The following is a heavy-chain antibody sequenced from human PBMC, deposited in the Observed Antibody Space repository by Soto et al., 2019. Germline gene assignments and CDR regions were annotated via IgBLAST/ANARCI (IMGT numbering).Heavy chain of an antibody. Sequence: EVQLVESGGGLVHPGGSLRLSCEGSAFRFSDHSMNWVRQATGKGLQWISYISSNGASTYYADSVKGRFTVSKDTANNALFLKMNSLRDDDSATYYCARLPKGSLVTAWGQGARVTVSS. D-gene: IGHD2-21*02. J-gene: IGHJ4*02. CDR2: ISSNGAST. CDR3: ARLPKGSLVTA. CDR1: AFRFSDHS. V-gene: IGHV3-48*02.